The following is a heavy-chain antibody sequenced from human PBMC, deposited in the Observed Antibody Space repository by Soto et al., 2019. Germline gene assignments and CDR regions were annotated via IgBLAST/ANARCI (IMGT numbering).Heavy chain of an antibody. CDR2: INAGNGNT. J-gene: IGHJ4*02. D-gene: IGHD6-6*01. V-gene: IGHV1-3*05. Sequence: QVQLVQSGAEEKKPGASVKVSCKASGYTFTSYAMHWVRQAPGQSLEWMGWINAGNGNTKYSQKFQGRVTITRDTSASTAYMELSSLRSEDTAVYYCARALGGSSSFVDYWGQGTLVTVSS. CDR3: ARALGGSSSFVDY. CDR1: GYTFTSYA.